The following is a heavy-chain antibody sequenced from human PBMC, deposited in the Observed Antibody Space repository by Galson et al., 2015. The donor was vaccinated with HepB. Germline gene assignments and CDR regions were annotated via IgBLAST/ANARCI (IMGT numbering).Heavy chain of an antibody. V-gene: IGHV3-48*01. CDR1: GFTFSGYS. Sequence: SLRLSCAASGFTFSGYSMNWVRQAPGKGLEWVSYISSSSSTIYYADSVKGRFTISRDNAKNSLYLQMNSLRAEDTAVYCCARVGGYGDHYVTSYWGQGTLVTVSS. D-gene: IGHD4-17*01. J-gene: IGHJ4*02. CDR3: ARVGGYGDHYVTSY. CDR2: ISSSSSTI.